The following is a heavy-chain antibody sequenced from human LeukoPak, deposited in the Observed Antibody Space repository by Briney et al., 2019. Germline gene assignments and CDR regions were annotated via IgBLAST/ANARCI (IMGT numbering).Heavy chain of an antibody. D-gene: IGHD3-9*01. CDR2: INWNGGST. Sequence: GGSLRLSCAASGFTFDDYGMSWVRQAPGKGLEWVSGINWNGGSTGYADSVKGRFTISRDNAKNSLYLHMNSLRAEDTALYYCASALNYDILTGYYNWGQGTLVTVFS. CDR3: ASALNYDILTGYYN. J-gene: IGHJ4*02. V-gene: IGHV3-20*04. CDR1: GFTFDDYG.